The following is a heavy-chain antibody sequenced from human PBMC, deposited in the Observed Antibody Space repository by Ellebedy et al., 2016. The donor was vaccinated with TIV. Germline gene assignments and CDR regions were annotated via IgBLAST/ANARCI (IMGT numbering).Heavy chain of an antibody. CDR2: IYYSGTT. CDR1: GGSITNYY. V-gene: IGHV4-59*01. Sequence: SETLSLTCTVSGGSITNYYWSWIRQPPGKGLEWIGYIYYSGTTSYNPSLKSRVTISVDTSKNQFSLKLSSVTAADTAVYYCARAMWSYYFDYWGQGTLVTVSS. D-gene: IGHD2-21*01. J-gene: IGHJ4*02. CDR3: ARAMWSYYFDY.